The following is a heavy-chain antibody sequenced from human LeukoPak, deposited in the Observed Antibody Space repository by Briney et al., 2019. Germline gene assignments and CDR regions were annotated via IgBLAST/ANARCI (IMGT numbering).Heavy chain of an antibody. J-gene: IGHJ4*02. D-gene: IGHD2-15*01. CDR3: GRVSESLVNGGVSWSFDN. V-gene: IGHV3-72*01. CDR2: IRNKANGYTT. CDR1: GFRFSDHH. Sequence: GGSLRLSCAASGFRFSDHHMEWVRQAPGKGLEWVGRIRNKANGYTTEYAASVNGRFTISRDDSKSSLFLQMNGLITEDTAVYYCGRVSESLVNGGVSWSFDNWGQGTLVTVSS.